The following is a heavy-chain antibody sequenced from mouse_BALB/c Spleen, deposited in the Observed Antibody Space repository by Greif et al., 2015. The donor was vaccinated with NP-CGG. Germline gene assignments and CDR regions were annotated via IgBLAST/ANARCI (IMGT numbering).Heavy chain of an antibody. Sequence: EVQLQQSGAELVKPGASVQLSCTASGFTILDTYLHWVKQRPEQGLEWLGRIDPAHGNTTYVPQFPATATITADTSANTAYLQLSSLTSEDTAVYYCSRDGNYVYFDVWGAGTTVTVSS. CDR2: IDPAHGNT. J-gene: IGHJ1*01. CDR1: GFTILDTY. D-gene: IGHD2-1*01. CDR3: SRDGNYVYFDV. V-gene: IGHV14-3*02.